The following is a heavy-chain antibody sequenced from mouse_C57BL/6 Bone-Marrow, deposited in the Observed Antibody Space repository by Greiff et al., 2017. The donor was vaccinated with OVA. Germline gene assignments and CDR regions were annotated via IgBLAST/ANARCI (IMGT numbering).Heavy chain of an antibody. CDR2: IYPGDGDT. V-gene: IGHV1-82*01. D-gene: IGHD4-1*01. J-gene: IGHJ4*01. CDR1: GYAFSSSW. CDR3: ARNRDGYAMDY. Sequence: QVQLQQSGPELVKPGASVKISCKASGYAFSSSWMNWVKQRPGKGLEWIGRIYPGDGDTKYNGKFKGKATLTADKSSSTAYMQLSSLTSEDSAVYFCARNRDGYAMDYWGQGTSVTVSS.